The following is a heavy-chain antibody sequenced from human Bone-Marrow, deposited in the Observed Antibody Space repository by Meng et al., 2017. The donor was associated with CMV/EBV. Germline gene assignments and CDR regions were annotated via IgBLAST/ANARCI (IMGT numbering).Heavy chain of an antibody. D-gene: IGHD6-6*01. V-gene: IGHV3-30*04. CDR1: FTFRSYA. CDR2: ISYDGSNK. CDR3: ARGGGGYSSSLGSKYFDY. J-gene: IGHJ4*02. Sequence: FTFRSYAMHWVRQAPGKGLEWVAVISYDGSNKYYADSVKGRFTISRDNSKNTLYLQMNSLRAEGTAVYYCARGGGGYSSSLGSKYFDYWGQGTLVTVSS.